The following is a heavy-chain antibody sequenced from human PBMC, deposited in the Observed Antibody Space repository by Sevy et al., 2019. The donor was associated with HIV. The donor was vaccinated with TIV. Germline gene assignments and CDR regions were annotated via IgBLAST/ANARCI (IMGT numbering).Heavy chain of an antibody. D-gene: IGHD3-22*01. J-gene: IGHJ4*02. CDR2: INHTGST. CDR3: ARWRGTRVTMRQVVTTGYFDH. V-gene: IGHV4-34*01. CDR1: GTSFSSDS. Sequence: SETLSLTCTVSGTSFSSDSWTWIRQSPGKGLEWIGEINHTGSTNYNPSLKSRVTISVDTSKNQFSLKLTSVTAADTAIYYCARWRGTRVTMRQVVTTGYFDHWGQGTLVTVSS.